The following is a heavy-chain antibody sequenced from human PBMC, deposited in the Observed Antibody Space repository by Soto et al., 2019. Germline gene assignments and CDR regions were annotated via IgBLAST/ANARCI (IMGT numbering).Heavy chain of an antibody. J-gene: IGHJ1*01. V-gene: IGHV4-59*01. CDR2: VHDSWGP. D-gene: IGHD2-15*01. CDR3: AREPLGYCSGGSCPGYFQH. Sequence: SETLSLTCTVSGGSISSYYWSWIRQTPGKGLEWIGYVHDSWGPNYNPSLKSRVTISVDTSKNQFSLKLSSVTAADTAVYYCAREPLGYCSGGSCPGYFQHWGQGTLVTVSS. CDR1: GGSISSYY.